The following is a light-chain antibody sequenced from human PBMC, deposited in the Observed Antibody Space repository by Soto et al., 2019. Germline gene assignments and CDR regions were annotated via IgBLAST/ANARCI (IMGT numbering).Light chain of an antibody. CDR3: QQRTNRPPIT. J-gene: IGKJ5*01. Sequence: EIVLTQSPGTLSLSPGERATLSCRASQSVSSYLAWYQQKPGQAPRLLIYGASSRATGIPARFSGSGSGTDFTLTISGLEPEDFAVYYCQQRTNRPPITFGQGTRLEIK. CDR2: GAS. V-gene: IGKV3-11*01. CDR1: QSVSSY.